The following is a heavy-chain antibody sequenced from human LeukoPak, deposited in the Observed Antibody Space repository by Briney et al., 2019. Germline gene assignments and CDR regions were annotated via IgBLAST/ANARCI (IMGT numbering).Heavy chain of an antibody. J-gene: IGHJ4*02. Sequence: SETLSLTCTVSGGSISSSSYYWGWIRQPPGKGLEWIGSIYYSGSTYYNPSLKSRVTISVDTSKNQFSLKLSSVTAADTAVYYCARDPNPMGHYGPQRGNYWGQGTLVTVSS. D-gene: IGHD4-17*01. CDR3: ARDPNPMGHYGPQRGNY. CDR1: GGSISSSSYY. V-gene: IGHV4-39*02. CDR2: IYYSGST.